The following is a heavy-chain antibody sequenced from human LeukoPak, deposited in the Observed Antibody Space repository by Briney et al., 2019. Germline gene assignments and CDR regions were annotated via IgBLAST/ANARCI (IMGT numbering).Heavy chain of an antibody. V-gene: IGHV4-4*07. CDR1: GGSISSYY. Sequence: SETLSLTCTVSGGSISSYYWSWIRQPAGRGLEWIGRIYTSGSTNYNPSLKSRVTMSVDTSKNQFSLKLSSVTAADTAVYYCARNVDTAMVWEFDYWGQGTLVTVSS. CDR2: IYTSGST. J-gene: IGHJ4*02. CDR3: ARNVDTAMVWEFDY. D-gene: IGHD5-18*01.